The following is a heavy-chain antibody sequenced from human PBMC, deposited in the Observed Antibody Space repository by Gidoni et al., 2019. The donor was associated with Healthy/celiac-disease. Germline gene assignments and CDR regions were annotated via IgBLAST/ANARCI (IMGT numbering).Heavy chain of an antibody. CDR2: SNHSGST. J-gene: IGHJ5*02. CDR3: ARGGYSSGWYNLRTTRNNWFDP. Sequence: QVQLQQCRAGLLQPSETLSLTCAVYGGSFSGYYWSWIRQPPGTGLGWIGDSNHSGSTKYNTSLKSRVTISVDTSKNQFSPRLGSVTAADTAVYYGARGGYSSGWYNLRTTRNNWFDPWGQGTLVTVSS. V-gene: IGHV4-34*01. CDR1: GGSFSGYY. D-gene: IGHD6-19*01.